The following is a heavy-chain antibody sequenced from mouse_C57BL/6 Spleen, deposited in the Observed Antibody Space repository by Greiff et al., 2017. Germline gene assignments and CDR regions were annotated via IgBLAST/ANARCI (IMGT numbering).Heavy chain of an antibody. D-gene: IGHD1-1*01. CDR1: GFNIKNTY. CDR3: ARRYGSSYGAMDY. J-gene: IGHJ4*01. CDR2: IDPANGNT. Sequence: EVKLVESVAELVRPGASVKLSCTASGFNIKNTYMHWVKQRPEQGLEWIGRIDPANGNTKYAPKFQGKATITADTSSNTAYLQLSSLTSEDTAIYYCARRYGSSYGAMDYWGQGTSVTVSS. V-gene: IGHV14-3*01.